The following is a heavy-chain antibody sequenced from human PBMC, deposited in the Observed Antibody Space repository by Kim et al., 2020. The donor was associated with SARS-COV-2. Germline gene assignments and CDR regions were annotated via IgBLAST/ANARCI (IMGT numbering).Heavy chain of an antibody. CDR2: ISSSGSTI. J-gene: IGHJ4*02. CDR1: GFTFSDYY. V-gene: IGHV3-11*01. CDR3: AITDYYDSSGYYRSG. D-gene: IGHD3-22*01. Sequence: GGSLRLSCAASGFTFSDYYMSWIRQAPGKGLEWVSYISSSGSTIYYADSVKGRFTISRDNAKNSLYLQMNSLRAEDTAVYYCAITDYYDSSGYYRSGWGQGTLVTVSS.